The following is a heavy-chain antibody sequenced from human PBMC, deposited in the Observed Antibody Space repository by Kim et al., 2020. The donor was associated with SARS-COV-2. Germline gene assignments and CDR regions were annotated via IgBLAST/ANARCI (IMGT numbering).Heavy chain of an antibody. CDR3: SGHSGKHGDRGFDN. J-gene: IGHJ4*02. CDR1: GFTFSDSA. Sequence: GGSLRLSCAASGFTFSDSAMHWVRQASGKGLEWVGRIRSKPNNYATSYAASVTGRFTISRDDSTNTVYLQRDSLKTDGTAVYFCSGHSGKHGDRGFDNWGEGPRVTSSS. D-gene: IGHD4-17*01. V-gene: IGHV3-73*01. CDR2: IRSKPNNYAT.